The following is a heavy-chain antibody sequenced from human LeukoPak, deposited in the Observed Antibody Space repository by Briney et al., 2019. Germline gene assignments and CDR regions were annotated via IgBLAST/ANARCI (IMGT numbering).Heavy chain of an antibody. J-gene: IGHJ4*02. CDR1: GGTFSSYA. Sequence: SVKVSCKASGGTFSSYAISWVRQAPGQGLEWMGRIIPILGIANYAQKFQGRVTITADKSTSTAYMELSSLRSEDTAVYYCARRPYYCSGGSCHDYWGQGTLATVSS. D-gene: IGHD2-15*01. V-gene: IGHV1-69*04. CDR3: ARRPYYCSGGSCHDY. CDR2: IIPILGIA.